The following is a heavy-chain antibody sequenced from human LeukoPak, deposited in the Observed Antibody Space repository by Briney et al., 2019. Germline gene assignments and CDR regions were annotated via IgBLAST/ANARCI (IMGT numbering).Heavy chain of an antibody. Sequence: PGGSLRLSCAASGFTFSSYWMNWVRQAPGKGLEWVATIKQDVSEKYYVDSVKGRFTISRDNAKNSLYLQMNSLRAEDTAVYYCAKDPSGYSSSYYYYMDVWGKGTTVTVSS. CDR2: IKQDVSEK. CDR3: AKDPSGYSSSYYYYMDV. J-gene: IGHJ6*03. V-gene: IGHV3-7*03. D-gene: IGHD6-13*01. CDR1: GFTFSSYW.